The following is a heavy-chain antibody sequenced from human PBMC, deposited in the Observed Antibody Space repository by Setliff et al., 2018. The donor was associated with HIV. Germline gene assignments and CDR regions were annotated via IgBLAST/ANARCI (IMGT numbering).Heavy chain of an antibody. CDR1: GDSISGYY. CDR2: IYETGST. Sequence: PSETLSLTCTVSGDSISGYYWSWIRQSPGKGLEWIGFIYETGSTYYNPSLKSRVPISIDTSKNQFSLKLSSVTAADTAVYFCARDGYTNGYGYYYFYMDVWGKGTTVTVSS. D-gene: IGHD5-18*01. V-gene: IGHV4-59*12. CDR3: ARDGYTNGYGYYYFYMDV. J-gene: IGHJ6*03.